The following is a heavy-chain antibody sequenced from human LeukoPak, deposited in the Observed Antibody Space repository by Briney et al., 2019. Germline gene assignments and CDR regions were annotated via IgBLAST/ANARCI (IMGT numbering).Heavy chain of an antibody. CDR1: GGSVSSGSYY. Sequence: PSETLSLTCTVSGGSVSSGSYYWGWIRQPPGKGLEWIGSIYHSGSTYYNPSLKSRVTISVDTSKNQFSLKLSSVTAADTAVYYCARRIAAAGSGWFDPWGQGTLVTVSS. D-gene: IGHD6-13*01. J-gene: IGHJ5*02. V-gene: IGHV4-39*07. CDR3: ARRIAAAGSGWFDP. CDR2: IYHSGST.